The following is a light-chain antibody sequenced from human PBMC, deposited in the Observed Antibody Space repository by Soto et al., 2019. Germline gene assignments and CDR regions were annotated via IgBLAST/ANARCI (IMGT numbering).Light chain of an antibody. CDR1: QSITTY. CDR2: AAS. Sequence: DIQMTQSPSSLSASVEDRVTITCRASQSITTYLNWYQQKPGKAPKLLICAASNLQSGVPSRFTGSGSGTDFALTISSLQPEDFATYYCQQTKSIPYTFGQRTKLEIK. CDR3: QQTKSIPYT. J-gene: IGKJ2*01. V-gene: IGKV1-39*01.